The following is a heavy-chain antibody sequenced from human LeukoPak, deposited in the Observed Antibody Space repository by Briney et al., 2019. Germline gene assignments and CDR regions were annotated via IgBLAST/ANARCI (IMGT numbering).Heavy chain of an antibody. J-gene: IGHJ4*02. CDR2: INPNSGGT. CDR3: AIELYSGSYTHDY. V-gene: IGHV1-2*02. D-gene: IGHD1-26*01. Sequence: ASVKVSCKASGYTFTGYYMHWVRQAPGQGLEWMGWINPNSGGTNYAQKFQGRVTMTRDTSISTAYMELSRLRSDDTAVYYRAIELYSGSYTHDYWGQGTLVTVSS. CDR1: GYTFTGYY.